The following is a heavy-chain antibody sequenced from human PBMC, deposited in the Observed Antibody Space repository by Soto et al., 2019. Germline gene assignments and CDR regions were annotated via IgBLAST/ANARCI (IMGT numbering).Heavy chain of an antibody. CDR3: AKIRLSKTLPPPNVYDY. V-gene: IGHV3-23*01. J-gene: IGHJ4*02. Sequence: EVQLLESGGGLVQPGGSLRLSCAASGFTFSSYAMSWARQAPGKGLDWVSAISGSDGRTYYADSVKGRFTISRDNSKNPRYLEMICFRAHDTAVYSCAKIRLSKTLPPPNVYDYWGQGTLVTVSS. CDR2: ISGSDGRT. CDR1: GFTFSSYA. D-gene: IGHD3-16*01.